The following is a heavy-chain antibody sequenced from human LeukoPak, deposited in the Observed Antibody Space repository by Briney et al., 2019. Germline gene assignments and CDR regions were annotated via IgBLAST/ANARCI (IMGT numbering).Heavy chain of an antibody. J-gene: IGHJ5*02. CDR2: INPNSGST. Sequence: GASVKVSCKASGYTFTNYYMHWVRQAPGQGLEWVGIINPNSGSTTYAQKFQGRVAMTRDTSTSTVYMELSSQRSEDTAVYYCARDSSSSVFDPWGQGTLVTVSS. V-gene: IGHV1-46*01. D-gene: IGHD6-13*01. CDR1: GYTFTNYY. CDR3: ARDSSSSVFDP.